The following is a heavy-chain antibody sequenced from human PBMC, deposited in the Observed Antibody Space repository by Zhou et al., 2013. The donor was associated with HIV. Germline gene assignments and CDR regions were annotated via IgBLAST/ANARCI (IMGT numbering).Heavy chain of an antibody. V-gene: IGHV4-59*02. D-gene: IGHD2-21*02. J-gene: IGHJ6*02. Sequence: VQLQESGPGLVKPSETLSLTCTVSGGSVSNYYWSWIRQPPGKGLEWIGYIYYSGSTNYNPSLKSRVTISVDTSKNQFSLKLSSVTAADTAVYYCARAYCGGDCYSAWGARDGMDVWGQGTTVTVSS. CDR1: GGSVSNYY. CDR3: ARAYCGGDCYSAWGARDGMDV. CDR2: IYYSGST.